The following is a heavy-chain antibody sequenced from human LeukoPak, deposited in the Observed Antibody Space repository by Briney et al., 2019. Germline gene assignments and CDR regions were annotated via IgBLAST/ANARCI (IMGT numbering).Heavy chain of an antibody. CDR3: ARHPFRGFSYFDY. Sequence: SETPSLTCTVSGGSISSSSYYWGWIRQPPGKGLEWIGSIYYSASTYYNPSLKSRVTISVDTSKNQFSLKLSSVTAADTAVYYCARHPFRGFSYFDYWGQGTLVTASS. D-gene: IGHD3-10*01. J-gene: IGHJ4*02. CDR2: IYYSAST. CDR1: GGSISSSSYY. V-gene: IGHV4-39*01.